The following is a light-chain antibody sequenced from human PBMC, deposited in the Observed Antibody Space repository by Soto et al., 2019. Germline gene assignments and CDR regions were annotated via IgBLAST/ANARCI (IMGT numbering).Light chain of an antibody. CDR2: DVS. V-gene: IGLV2-14*03. CDR3: SSFTSIGTLLVV. CDR1: SSDVGAYDY. Sequence: QSALTQPASVSGSPGQSITISCTGTSSDVGAYDYVSWYQQHPGKAPKLMLYDVSNRPSGVSNRFSGSKSGSTASLTISGLQAEDEADYYCSSFTSIGTLLVVFGGGTQLTVL. J-gene: IGLJ2*01.